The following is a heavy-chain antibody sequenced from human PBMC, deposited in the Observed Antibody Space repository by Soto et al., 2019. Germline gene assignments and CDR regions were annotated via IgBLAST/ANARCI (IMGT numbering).Heavy chain of an antibody. V-gene: IGHV2-5*01. J-gene: IGHJ4*02. CDR3: AHRVPYFGY. CDR1: GFSLSTSEVS. CDR2: IYSNDEK. Sequence: QITLKESGPPLVKPTQTLTLTCSFSGFSLSTSEVSVGWIRQSPGKALEWLTLIYSNDEKRYSPSLQSRLTITKDSSKNQVVLTMTNMDPENTATYYCAHRVPYFGYWCQGILVSVSS.